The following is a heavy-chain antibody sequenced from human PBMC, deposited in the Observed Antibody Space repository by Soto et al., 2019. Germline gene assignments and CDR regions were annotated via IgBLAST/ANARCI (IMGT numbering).Heavy chain of an antibody. V-gene: IGHV4-34*01. J-gene: IGHJ6*02. CDR1: GGSFSGYY. Sequence: PSETLSLTCAVYGGSFSGYYWSWIRQPPGKGLEWIGEINHSGSTNYNPSLKSRVTISVDTSKNQFSLKLSSVTAADTAVYYCARVVGRNFWSGYYTYYYGMDVWGQGTTVTVSS. D-gene: IGHD3-3*01. CDR3: ARVVGRNFWSGYYTYYYGMDV. CDR2: INHSGST.